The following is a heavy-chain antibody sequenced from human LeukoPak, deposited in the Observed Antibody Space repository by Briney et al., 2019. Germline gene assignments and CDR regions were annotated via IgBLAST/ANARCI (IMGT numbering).Heavy chain of an antibody. J-gene: IGHJ5*02. Sequence: SETLSLTCDVSGYSINFGHLWGWIRQPPGKGLEWIASINHSGRTYYTPSFKSRVTISVDTLKNQFSLKVTSVTAEDTAMYFCARESSAVAHTMMRDWLDPWGQGTLVTVSS. CDR2: INHSGRT. CDR1: GYSINFGHL. V-gene: IGHV4-38-2*02. D-gene: IGHD3-22*01. CDR3: ARESSAVAHTMMRDWLDP.